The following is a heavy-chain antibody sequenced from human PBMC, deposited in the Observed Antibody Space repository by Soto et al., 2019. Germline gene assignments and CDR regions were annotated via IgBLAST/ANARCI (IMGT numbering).Heavy chain of an antibody. CDR3: ARHLYGDYGWFDP. CDR1: GGSISSSSYY. J-gene: IGHJ5*02. D-gene: IGHD4-17*01. CDR2: IYYSGST. V-gene: IGHV4-39*01. Sequence: SETLSLTCTVSGGSISSSSYYWGWIRQPPGKGLEWIGSIYYSGSTYYNPSLKSRVTISVDTSKNQFSLKLSSVTAADTAVYYCARHLYGDYGWFDPWGQGTLVTAPQ.